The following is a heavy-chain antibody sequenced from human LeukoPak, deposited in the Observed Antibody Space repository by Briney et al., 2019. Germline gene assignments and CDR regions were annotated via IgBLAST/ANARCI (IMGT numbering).Heavy chain of an antibody. J-gene: IGHJ4*02. CDR3: ARNSGDY. D-gene: IGHD3-10*01. CDR2: INPNSGDT. Sequence: ASVKVSCKASGYTFTDYYIHWVRQAPGQGLEWMGWINPNSGDTNYAQKFQGRVTMTRDTSISTAYMELRSLRSDDTAVYYCARNSGDYWGQGTLVTVSS. V-gene: IGHV1-2*02. CDR1: GYTFTDYY.